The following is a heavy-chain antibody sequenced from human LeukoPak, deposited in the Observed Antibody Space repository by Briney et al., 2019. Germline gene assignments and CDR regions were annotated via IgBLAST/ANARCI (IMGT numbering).Heavy chain of an antibody. CDR3: ARVGYYDFWSGYSSAEYFQH. V-gene: IGHV3-20*04. D-gene: IGHD3-3*01. Sequence: GGSLRLSCAASGFTFDDYGMSWVRQGPGKGLEWVSAINRNGDSTGYADSVKGRFTISRDNAKNSLYLQMNSLRAEDTAVYYCARVGYYDFWSGYSSAEYFQHWGQGTLVTVSS. CDR2: INRNGDST. J-gene: IGHJ1*01. CDR1: GFTFDDYG.